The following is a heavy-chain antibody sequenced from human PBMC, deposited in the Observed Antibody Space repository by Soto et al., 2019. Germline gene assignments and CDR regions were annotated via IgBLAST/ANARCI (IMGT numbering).Heavy chain of an antibody. CDR1: GFTVSSNY. V-gene: IGHV3-53*02. D-gene: IGHD1-26*01. Sequence: EVQLVETGGGLIQPGGSLRLSCAASGFTVSSNYMSWVRQAPGKGLEWVSVIYSGGSTYYADSVKGRFTISRDNSKNTLYLQMNSLRAEDTAVYYCARSADGSHSYYYYGMDVWGQGTTVTVSS. J-gene: IGHJ6*02. CDR2: IYSGGST. CDR3: ARSADGSHSYYYYGMDV.